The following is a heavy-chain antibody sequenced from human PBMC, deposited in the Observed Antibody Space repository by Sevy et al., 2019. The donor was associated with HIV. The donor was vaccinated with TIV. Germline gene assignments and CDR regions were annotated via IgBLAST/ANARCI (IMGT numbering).Heavy chain of an antibody. J-gene: IGHJ4*02. Sequence: GGSLRLSCAASGFTFSTYWMHWVRQAPGKGLVWVSRINSDGSGTTYAGSVKGRFTISRDNAKNTLYLQMNSLRVEDTAVYYCARVNIPAAEWGQGALVTVSS. CDR1: GFTFSTYW. V-gene: IGHV3-74*01. CDR3: ARVNIPAAE. CDR2: INSDGSGT. D-gene: IGHD6-13*01.